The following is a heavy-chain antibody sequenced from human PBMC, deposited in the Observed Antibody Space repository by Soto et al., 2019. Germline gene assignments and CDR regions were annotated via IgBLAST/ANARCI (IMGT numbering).Heavy chain of an antibody. Sequence: XSVKVSCKASGYTFTSYAIHWVRQAPGQWLEWMGWINAGNGNTKYSQKFQGRVTITRDTSASTAYMELSSLRSEDTAVYYCARDGGPTGYYYYYGMDVWGQGTTVTVSS. D-gene: IGHD3-16*01. CDR1: GYTFTSYA. V-gene: IGHV1-3*01. CDR3: ARDGGPTGYYYYYGMDV. CDR2: INAGNGNT. J-gene: IGHJ6*02.